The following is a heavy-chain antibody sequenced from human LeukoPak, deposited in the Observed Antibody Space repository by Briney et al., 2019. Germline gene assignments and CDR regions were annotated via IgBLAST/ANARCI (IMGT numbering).Heavy chain of an antibody. V-gene: IGHV4-39*07. Sequence: NPSETLSLTCTVSGCSISSTSYYWVWLRQPPGKGLEWIGNIYYSGSTYYNPSLKSRVTMSVDMSKNQFSLKLSSVTAADTALYYCARGRDYDYSGYYFDYWGQGTLVTVSS. CDR1: GCSISSTSYY. CDR3: ARGRDYDYSGYYFDY. J-gene: IGHJ4*02. CDR2: IYYSGST. D-gene: IGHD3-22*01.